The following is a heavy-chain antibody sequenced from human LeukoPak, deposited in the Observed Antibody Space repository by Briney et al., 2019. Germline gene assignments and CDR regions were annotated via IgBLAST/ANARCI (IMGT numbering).Heavy chain of an antibody. Sequence: SETLSLTCTVSGGSISSYYLSWIRQPAGKGLEWIGRIYSRGTTYNPSLKSRATMSADTSRNHVSLTLNSVTAADTAVYYCARDSGTTGEVKFDPWGQGTLVTVSS. V-gene: IGHV4-4*07. J-gene: IGHJ5*02. D-gene: IGHD3-10*01. CDR2: IYSRGT. CDR1: GGSISSYY. CDR3: ARDSGTTGEVKFDP.